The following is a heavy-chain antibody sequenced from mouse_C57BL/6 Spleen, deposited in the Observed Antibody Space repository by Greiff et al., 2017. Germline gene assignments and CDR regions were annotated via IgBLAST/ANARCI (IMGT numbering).Heavy chain of an antibody. Sequence: ESGPGLVKPSQSLSLTCSVTGYSITSGYYWNWIRQFPGNKLEWMGYISYDGSNNYNPSLKNRISITRDTSKNQFFLKLNSVTTEDTATYYCARGRGPYGSSLGYWGQGTTLTVSS. V-gene: IGHV3-6*01. CDR1: GYSITSGYY. CDR2: ISYDGSN. CDR3: ARGRGPYGSSLGY. J-gene: IGHJ2*01. D-gene: IGHD1-1*01.